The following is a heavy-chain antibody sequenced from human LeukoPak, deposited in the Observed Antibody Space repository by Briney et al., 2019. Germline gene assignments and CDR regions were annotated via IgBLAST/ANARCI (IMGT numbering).Heavy chain of an antibody. V-gene: IGHV1-46*01. CDR3: ARDTTPGVGPKRGSHWIDP. CDR1: GYTFTRYY. CDR2: INPSGGST. J-gene: IGHJ5*02. Sequence: ASVKVSCKASGYTFTRYYMHWVRQAPGQGLEWMGIINPSGGSTSYAQKFQGRVTMTRDTSTSTVYMELSSLRSEDTAVYYCARDTTPGVGPKRGSHWIDPWGQGTLVTVSS. D-gene: IGHD1-14*01.